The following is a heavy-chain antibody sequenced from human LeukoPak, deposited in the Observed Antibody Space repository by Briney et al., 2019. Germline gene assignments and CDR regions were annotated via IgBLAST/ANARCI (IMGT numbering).Heavy chain of an antibody. Sequence: GSLSLSCAASGFTFSSYAMHWVRQAPGKGLEWVAVISYDGSNKYYADSVKGRFTISRDNSKNTLYLQMNSLRAEDTAVYYCARDAEPHIVVVPAASIDYWGQGTLVTVSS. CDR1: GFTFSSYA. V-gene: IGHV3-30-3*01. D-gene: IGHD2-2*01. CDR3: ARDAEPHIVVVPAASIDY. J-gene: IGHJ4*02. CDR2: ISYDGSNK.